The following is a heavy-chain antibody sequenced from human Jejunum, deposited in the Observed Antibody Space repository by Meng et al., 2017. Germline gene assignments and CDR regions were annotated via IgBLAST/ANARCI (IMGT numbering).Heavy chain of an antibody. J-gene: IGHJ2*01. D-gene: IGHD1-1*01. Sequence: QMPLQESGXGLVXPSQTLSLTXTVSGASMSSGXYYWTWIRQHPGKGLEWIGYIYYSGSTYYNPSLQSLVTISIDMSENQFSLKLTSVTAADTAVYYCARVNWTSSYWYFDLWGRGTLVTVSS. CDR3: ARVNWTSSYWYFDL. CDR1: GASMSSGXYY. CDR2: IYYSGST. V-gene: IGHV4-31*01.